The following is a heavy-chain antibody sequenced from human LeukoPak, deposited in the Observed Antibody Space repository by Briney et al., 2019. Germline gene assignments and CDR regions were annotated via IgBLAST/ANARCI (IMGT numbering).Heavy chain of an antibody. Sequence: SVKVSCKASGYTFTGYYMHWVRQAPGQGLEWMGGIIPIFGTANYAQKFQGRVTITADESTSTAYMELSSLRAEDTAVYYCAKDAGYTPRKINFDYWGQGTLVTVSS. V-gene: IGHV1-69*13. D-gene: IGHD5-18*01. CDR2: IIPIFGTA. CDR1: GYTFTGYY. CDR3: AKDAGYTPRKINFDY. J-gene: IGHJ4*02.